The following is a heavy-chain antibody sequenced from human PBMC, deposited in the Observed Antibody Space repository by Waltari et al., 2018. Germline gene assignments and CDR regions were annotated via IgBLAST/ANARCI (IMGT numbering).Heavy chain of an antibody. J-gene: IGHJ4*02. Sequence: EVQLVQSGVGVKKPGESLKISCLGSGYKFSSYWIAWVRQVPGKGLEWVGIIYPGDSETRYSPSFQGQVTMSVDKSATTAYLQWTNMKASDTAMYYCARQSRSSDWYDYWGQGTLITVSS. CDR3: ARQSRSSDWYDY. D-gene: IGHD3-9*01. CDR2: IYPGDSET. V-gene: IGHV5-51*01. CDR1: GYKFSSYW.